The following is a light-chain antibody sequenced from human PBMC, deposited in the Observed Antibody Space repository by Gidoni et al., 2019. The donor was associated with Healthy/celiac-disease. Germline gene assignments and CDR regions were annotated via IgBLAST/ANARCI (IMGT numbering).Light chain of an antibody. V-gene: IGKV1-33*01. CDR2: DAS. Sequence: DIQMTQSPSSLSASVGDRVTITCQASQDISNYLNWYQQKPGKAPKLLIYDASNLETGVPSRFSGSGSGTDFTFTIRSLQPEAIATYYCQQYDTLPLTFGGGTKVEIK. CDR1: QDISNY. J-gene: IGKJ4*01. CDR3: QQYDTLPLT.